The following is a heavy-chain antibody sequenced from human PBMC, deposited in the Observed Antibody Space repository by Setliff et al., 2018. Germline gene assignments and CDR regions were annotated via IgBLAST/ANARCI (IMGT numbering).Heavy chain of an antibody. V-gene: IGHV3-7*03. J-gene: IGHJ4*02. CDR2: IKQDGSDK. CDR1: GFTFSSYW. CDR3: ARVPRLEWLLPTFDS. D-gene: IGHD3-3*01. Sequence: GGSLRLSCAASGFTFSSYWMSWVRQAPGKGLEWVANIKQDGSDKYYVDSVKGRFTISRDNAKNSLFLQINSLRAEDTAVYYCARVPRLEWLLPTFDSWGQGTLVTVSS.